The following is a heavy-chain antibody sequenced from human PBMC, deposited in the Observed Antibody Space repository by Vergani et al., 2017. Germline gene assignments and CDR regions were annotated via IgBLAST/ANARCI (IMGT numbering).Heavy chain of an antibody. CDR1: GFTFSSYR. CDR2: IWYDGSNK. Sequence: QVQLVESGGGVVQPGRSLRLSCAASGFTFSSYRMHWVRQAPGKGLEWVAVIWYDGSNKYYADSVKGRFTISRDNSKNTLYLQMNRLRAEDTAVYYCARVLYGGNSDTWVDPWGQGTLVTVSS. CDR3: ARVLYGGNSDTWVDP. J-gene: IGHJ5*02. V-gene: IGHV3-33*01. D-gene: IGHD4-23*01.